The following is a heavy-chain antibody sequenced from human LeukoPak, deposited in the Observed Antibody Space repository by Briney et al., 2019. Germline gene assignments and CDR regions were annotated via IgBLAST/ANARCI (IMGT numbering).Heavy chain of an antibody. D-gene: IGHD4-17*01. V-gene: IGHV1-46*01. Sequence: SVKVSCKASGYTFTSYYMHWVRQAPGQGLEWMGIINPSGGSTSYAQKFQGRVTMTRDTSTSTVYMELSSLRSEDTAVYYCARDRNYGDYSRVCMDYWGQGTLVTVSS. CDR3: ARDRNYGDYSRVCMDY. J-gene: IGHJ4*02. CDR1: GYTFTSYY. CDR2: INPSGGST.